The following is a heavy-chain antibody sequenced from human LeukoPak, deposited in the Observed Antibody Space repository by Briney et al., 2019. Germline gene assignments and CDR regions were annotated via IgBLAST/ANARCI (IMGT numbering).Heavy chain of an antibody. D-gene: IGHD1-1*01. CDR3: AREGQLGLDN. Sequence: GSVKVSCKASGHTLTVHYLHWVRQGAGQGLEWLGWITLHSGDTHYAQKYQGRLTMTSDTSISTGYMELSTLQFDDTAVYYCAREGQLGLDNWGQGTLVTVSS. J-gene: IGHJ1*01. CDR1: GHTLTVHY. CDR2: ITLHSGDT. V-gene: IGHV1-2*02.